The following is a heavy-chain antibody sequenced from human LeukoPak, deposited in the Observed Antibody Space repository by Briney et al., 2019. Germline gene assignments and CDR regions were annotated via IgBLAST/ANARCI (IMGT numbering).Heavy chain of an antibody. J-gene: IGHJ4*02. CDR1: GFSLSTSGVG. D-gene: IGHD3-10*01. Sequence: SGPTLVNPTQTLTLTCTFSGFSLSTSGVGVGWIRQPPGKALEWLALVYWDDDKRYSPSLKRKLTITKDTSKNQVVLTMTNMDPVDTATYYCAHSLWFGDLLPYFDYWGQGTLVTVSS. CDR3: AHSLWFGDLLPYFDY. V-gene: IGHV2-5*02. CDR2: VYWDDDK.